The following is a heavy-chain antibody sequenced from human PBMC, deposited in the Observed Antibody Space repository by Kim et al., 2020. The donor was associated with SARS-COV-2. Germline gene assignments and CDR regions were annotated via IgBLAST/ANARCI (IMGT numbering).Heavy chain of an antibody. CDR3: AKYKGTRLYDYSMDV. V-gene: IGHV3-23*01. Sequence: GGSLRLSCAASGFTFSSFAMSWVRQAPGKGLEWVSTIGGGGTSTYYADSVKGRFTISRDNSKGTLSLQVNSLRAEDTATYYCAKYKGTRLYDYSMDVWGKGTTVTVSS. CDR1: GFTFSSFA. CDR2: IGGGGTST. J-gene: IGHJ6*03. D-gene: IGHD1-20*01.